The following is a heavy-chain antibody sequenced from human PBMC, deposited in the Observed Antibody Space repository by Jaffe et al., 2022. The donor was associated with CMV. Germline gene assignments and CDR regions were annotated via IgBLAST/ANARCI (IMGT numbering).Heavy chain of an antibody. Sequence: QLQLQESGPGLVKPSETLSLTCTVSGGSISSSSYYWGWIRQPPGKGLEWIGSIYYSGSTYYNPSLKSRVTISVDTSKNQFSLKLSSVTAADTAVYYCARVRSYGSGSYYFDYWGQGTLVTVSS. CDR1: GGSISSSSYY. V-gene: IGHV4-39*01. D-gene: IGHD3-10*01. CDR2: IYYSGST. J-gene: IGHJ4*02. CDR3: ARVRSYGSGSYYFDY.